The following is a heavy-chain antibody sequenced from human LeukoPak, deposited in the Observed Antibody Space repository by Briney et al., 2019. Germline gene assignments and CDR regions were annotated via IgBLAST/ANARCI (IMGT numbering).Heavy chain of an antibody. D-gene: IGHD1-26*01. Sequence: SETLSLTCTVSGYSISSGYYWSWIRQPPGKGLEWIGYIYYSGSTNYNPSLKSRVTISVDTSKNQFSLKLSSVTAADTAVYYCARFLKSGATAAFDIWGQGTMVTVSS. CDR2: IYYSGST. CDR3: ARFLKSGATAAFDI. CDR1: GYSISSGYY. V-gene: IGHV4-38-2*02. J-gene: IGHJ3*02.